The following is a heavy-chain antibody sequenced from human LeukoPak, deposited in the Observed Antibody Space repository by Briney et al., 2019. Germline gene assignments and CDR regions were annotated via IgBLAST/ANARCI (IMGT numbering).Heavy chain of an antibody. D-gene: IGHD4-23*01. Sequence: SVKVCCKASGYTFTSYGISWVRQAPGKGLEWMGWISAYNGNTNYAQKLQGRVTMTTDTSTSTAYMELRSLRSDDTAVYYCARVKIKFDYGGNSIDYWGQGTLVTVSS. CDR2: ISAYNGNT. V-gene: IGHV1-18*01. CDR1: GYTFTSYG. J-gene: IGHJ4*02. CDR3: ARVKIKFDYGGNSIDY.